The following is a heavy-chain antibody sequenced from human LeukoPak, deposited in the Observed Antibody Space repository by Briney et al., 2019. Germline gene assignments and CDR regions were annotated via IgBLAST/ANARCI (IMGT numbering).Heavy chain of an antibody. Sequence: SVKVSCKASGGTFSSYAISWVRQAPGQGLEWMGGILPIFGTANYAQKFQGRVTITADESTSTAYIELSSLRSEDTAVYYCARSPYDFWSGYLDYWGQGTLVTVSS. CDR2: ILPIFGTA. J-gene: IGHJ4*02. CDR1: GGTFSSYA. D-gene: IGHD3-3*01. V-gene: IGHV1-69*01. CDR3: ARSPYDFWSGYLDY.